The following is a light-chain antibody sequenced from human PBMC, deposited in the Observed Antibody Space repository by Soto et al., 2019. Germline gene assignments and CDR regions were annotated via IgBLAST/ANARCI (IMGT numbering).Light chain of an antibody. CDR2: AAS. CDR3: QHYNSYSEA. CDR1: QAISNY. J-gene: IGKJ1*01. Sequence: DIQMTQSPSALSASVGDRVTITCRSSQAISNYLAWFQQKPGQAPKRLIYAASTLESGVPSRFSGSGSGTEFTLTISSLQPDDFATYYCQHYNSYSEAFGQGTKVDIK. V-gene: IGKV1-17*03.